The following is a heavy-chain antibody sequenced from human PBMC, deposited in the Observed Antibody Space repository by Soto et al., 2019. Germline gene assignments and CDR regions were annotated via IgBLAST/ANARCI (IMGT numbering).Heavy chain of an antibody. CDR1: GGSFSGYY. D-gene: IGHD2-15*01. J-gene: IGHJ6*02. Sequence: QVQLQQWGAGLLKPSETLSLTCAVYGGSFSGYYWSWIRQPPGKGLEWIGEINHSGSTNYNPSLKRRVTISVDTSKNQFSLKLSSVTAADTAVYYCARGRRIVVVVAATPRSTYYYYYGMDVWGQGTTVTVSS. V-gene: IGHV4-34*01. CDR3: ARGRRIVVVVAATPRSTYYYYYGMDV. CDR2: INHSGST.